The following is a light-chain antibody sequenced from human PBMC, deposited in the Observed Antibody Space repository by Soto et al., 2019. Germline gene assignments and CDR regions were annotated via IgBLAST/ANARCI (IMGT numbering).Light chain of an antibody. CDR2: DVT. J-gene: IGLJ2*01. CDR1: SCDVGSYNF. Sequence: QSALTQPPSASGSPGQSVTISCTRASCDVGSYNFVSWYQQHPGKAPKLLIYDVTQRPSGVPDRFSGSKSGNTASLTVSGLLAEDEADYYCTSYAGSTIPVVFGGGTKLTVL. V-gene: IGLV2-8*01. CDR3: TSYAGSTIPVV.